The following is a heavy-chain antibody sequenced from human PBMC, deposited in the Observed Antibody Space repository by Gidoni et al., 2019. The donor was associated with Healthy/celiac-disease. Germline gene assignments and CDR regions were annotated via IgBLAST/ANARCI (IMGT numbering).Heavy chain of an antibody. D-gene: IGHD2-15*01. V-gene: IGHV3-30-3*01. J-gene: IGHJ2*01. Sequence: QVQLVESGGGVVQPGWSLRLSCAASGFTFSSYAMHWVRQAPGKGLEWVAVISYDGSNKYYADSVKGRFTISRDNSKNTLYLQMNSLRAEDTAVYYCARRKTPFDLWGRGTLVTVSS. CDR2: ISYDGSNK. CDR1: GFTFSSYA. CDR3: ARRKTPFDL.